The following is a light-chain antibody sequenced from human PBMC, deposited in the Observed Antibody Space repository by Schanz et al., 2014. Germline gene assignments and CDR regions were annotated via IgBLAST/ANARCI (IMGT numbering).Light chain of an antibody. V-gene: IGKV3-15*01. CDR3: QQYINSPFT. CDR1: QSVNSN. CDR2: GAS. Sequence: IVMTQSPATLSVSPGERASLSCRASQSVNSNLAWYQQKPGQAPRLLIYGASTRATGIPARFSGSGSGSGFTLTISSLQSEDFVVYYCQQYINSPFTFGPGTKLDLK. J-gene: IGKJ3*01.